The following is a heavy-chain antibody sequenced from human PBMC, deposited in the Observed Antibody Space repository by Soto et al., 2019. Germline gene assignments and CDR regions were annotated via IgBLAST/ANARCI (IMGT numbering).Heavy chain of an antibody. CDR1: GFSLSTSGMC. CDR2: IDWDDDK. CDR3: ARAYSSGWPRGVLAY. Sequence: SGPTLVNPTQTLTLTCTFSGFSLSTSGMCVTWIRQPPGKALEWLARIDWDDDKFYSRSLKTRLTISKDTSKNQVVLTVTNMDPVDTATYYCARAYSSGWPRGVLAYWGPGTLVTVSS. J-gene: IGHJ4*02. V-gene: IGHV2-70*17. D-gene: IGHD6-19*01.